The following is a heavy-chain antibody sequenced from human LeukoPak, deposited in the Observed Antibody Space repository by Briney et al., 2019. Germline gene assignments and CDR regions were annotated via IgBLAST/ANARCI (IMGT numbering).Heavy chain of an antibody. D-gene: IGHD1-26*01. Sequence: PGGSLRLSCAASGFTFSRYWMHWVRQAPGKGLVWVSHINSDGTSTSYADSVKGRFTVSRDNSNNRLYLHMSGLTAADTAVYYCAKDRSIGTYYTFDHWGQGSLVTVSS. CDR3: AKDRSIGTYYTFDH. V-gene: IGHV3-74*01. CDR1: GFTFSRYW. CDR2: INSDGTST. J-gene: IGHJ4*02.